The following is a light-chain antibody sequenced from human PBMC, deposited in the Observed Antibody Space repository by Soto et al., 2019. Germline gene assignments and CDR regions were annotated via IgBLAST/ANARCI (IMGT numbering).Light chain of an antibody. CDR1: QDIRKD. J-gene: IGKJ2*01. V-gene: IGKV1-33*01. CDR2: DAS. CDR3: HLYDDLST. Sequence: DIQMTQSPSSLSASVGDRVTITCQASQDIRKDLNWYQQKPGKAPKLLIYDASKLETGVPSRFRGSGSGTDFSFTITSLHPEDMGTDYWHLYDDLSTFSHGNKLEIK.